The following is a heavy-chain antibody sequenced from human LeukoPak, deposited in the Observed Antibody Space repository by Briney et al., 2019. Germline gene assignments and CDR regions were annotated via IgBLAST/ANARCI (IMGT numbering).Heavy chain of an antibody. Sequence: PGGSLRLSCAASGFTFSSYAMHWVRQAPGKGLEWVTFIRYDGSSKYYADSVKGRFTISRDNSKNTLYLQMNSLRAEDTAVYYCAKGSKEVLFTRDHYMDVWGKGATVTISS. CDR1: GFTFSSYA. D-gene: IGHD3-3*01. CDR3: AKGSKEVLFTRDHYMDV. J-gene: IGHJ6*03. CDR2: IRYDGSSK. V-gene: IGHV3-30*02.